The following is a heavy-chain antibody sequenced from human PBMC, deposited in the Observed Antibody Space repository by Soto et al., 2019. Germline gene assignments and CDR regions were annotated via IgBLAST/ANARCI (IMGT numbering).Heavy chain of an antibody. J-gene: IGHJ4*02. D-gene: IGHD2-21*02. Sequence: PSETLSLTCTVSGGSISTYYWSWIRQPPGKGLEWIGYIYYSGSTNYNPSLKSRVTISVDTSKNQLSLKLSSVTAADTAVYYCARMTFDDYFDYWGQGTLVTVSS. V-gene: IGHV4-59*01. CDR3: ARMTFDDYFDY. CDR2: IYYSGST. CDR1: GGSISTYY.